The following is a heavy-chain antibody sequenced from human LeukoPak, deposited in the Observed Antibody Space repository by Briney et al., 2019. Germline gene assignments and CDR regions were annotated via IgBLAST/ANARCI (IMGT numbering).Heavy chain of an antibody. D-gene: IGHD3-9*01. CDR1: GFTFDDYA. Sequence: PGRSLRLSCAASGFTFDDYAMHWVRQAPGKGLEWVSGISWNSGSIGYADSVKGRFTISRDNSKNTLYLQMNSLRAEDTAVYYCAKGRNVLRYPYGMDVWGQGTTVTVSS. V-gene: IGHV3-9*01. CDR2: ISWNSGSI. CDR3: AKGRNVLRYPYGMDV. J-gene: IGHJ6*02.